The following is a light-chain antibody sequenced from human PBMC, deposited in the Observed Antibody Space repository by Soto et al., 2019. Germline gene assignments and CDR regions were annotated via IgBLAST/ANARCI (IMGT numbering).Light chain of an antibody. CDR1: SRDVAVYNY. J-gene: IGLJ3*02. CDR2: EVT. V-gene: IGLV2-14*01. Sequence: QSALTQPASVSGSPGQSITISCTGTSRDVAVYNYVSWFQHRPGRVPKLIIYEVTNRHSGVSHRFSGSKPVNTASLTISGLQADDEADYYCSSFTTSRTWVFGGGTKLTVL. CDR3: SSFTTSRTWV.